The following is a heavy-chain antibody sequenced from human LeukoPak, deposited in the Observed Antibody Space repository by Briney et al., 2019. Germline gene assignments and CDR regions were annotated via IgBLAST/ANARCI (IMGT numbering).Heavy chain of an antibody. Sequence: ASVKVSCKASGYTFTSYDINLVRQATGQGLEWMGWMNPNSGNTGYAQKFQGRVTMTRNTSISTAYMELSSLRSEDTAVYYCARGVVVVVAATGKYYYYYMDVWGKGTTVTISS. CDR2: MNPNSGNT. CDR1: GYTFTSYD. CDR3: ARGVVVVVAATGKYYYYYMDV. D-gene: IGHD2-15*01. V-gene: IGHV1-8*01. J-gene: IGHJ6*03.